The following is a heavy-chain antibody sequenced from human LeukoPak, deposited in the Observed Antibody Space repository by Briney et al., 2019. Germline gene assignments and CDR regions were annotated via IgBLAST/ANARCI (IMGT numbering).Heavy chain of an antibody. J-gene: IGHJ4*02. D-gene: IGHD3-22*01. CDR3: AKEDRSGSYFDH. CDR1: GFTFDDYA. CDR2: ISWNSGSI. Sequence: GRSLRLSCAASGFTFDDYAMHWVRQAPGKGLEWVSGISWNSGSIGYADSVKGRFTISRDNAKNSLYLQMNSLRAEDTALYYFAKEDRSGSYFDHWGQGTLVTVSS. V-gene: IGHV3-9*01.